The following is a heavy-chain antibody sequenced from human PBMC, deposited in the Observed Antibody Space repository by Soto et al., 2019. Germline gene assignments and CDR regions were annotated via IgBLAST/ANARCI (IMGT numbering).Heavy chain of an antibody. V-gene: IGHV4-4*07. CDR2: VYATGTS. Sequence: PSATLSLTTSVSGGSMSKFYWSWIRKSAGKGLEWRGRVYATGTSDYNPSRRSRIAMSVDISQKTFSLRRRSVTAADTGVYYCVRDGSKTLRDCFDRLGQG. CDR1: GGSMSKFY. J-gene: IGHJ5*02. D-gene: IGHD4-17*01. CDR3: VRDGSKTLRDCFDR.